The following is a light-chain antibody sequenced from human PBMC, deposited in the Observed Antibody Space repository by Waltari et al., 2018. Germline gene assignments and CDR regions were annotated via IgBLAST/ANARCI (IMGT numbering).Light chain of an antibody. CDR1: NNDVGGYNY. Sequence: QSALTQPASVPGSPGQSLTISCTGTNNDVGGYNYVSWYQQHPGKGPKLIIYDVSKRPSGVSHRFSGSKSGITASLTISGLQAEDEADYYCSSYTSGTTYVVFGGGTKLTVL. CDR3: SSYTSGTTYVV. CDR2: DVS. J-gene: IGLJ2*01. V-gene: IGLV2-14*01.